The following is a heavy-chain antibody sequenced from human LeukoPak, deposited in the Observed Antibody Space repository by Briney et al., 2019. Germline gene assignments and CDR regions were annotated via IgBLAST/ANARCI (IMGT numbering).Heavy chain of an antibody. J-gene: IGHJ4*02. CDR2: ISYDGSNK. CDR1: RFTFSSYA. CDR3: AKADYYDSSGYFDY. D-gene: IGHD3-22*01. V-gene: IGHV3-30*04. Sequence: GGSLRLSCAASRFTFSSYAMHWVRQAPGKGLEWVAVISYDGSNKYYADSVKGRFTISRDNSKNTLYLQMNSLRAEDTAVYYCAKADYYDSSGYFDYWGQGTLVTVSS.